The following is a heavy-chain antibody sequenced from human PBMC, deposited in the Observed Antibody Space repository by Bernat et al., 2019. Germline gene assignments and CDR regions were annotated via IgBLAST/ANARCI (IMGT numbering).Heavy chain of an antibody. CDR1: GGSFSGYY. Sequence: QVQLQQWGAGLLKPSETLSLTCAVYGGSFSGYYWSWIRQPPGKGLEWIGEINHSGSTNYNPSLKSRVTISVDTSKNQFSLKLSSVTAADTAVYYCARGATAGDYYYCYMDVWGKGTTVTVSS. CDR2: INHSGST. D-gene: IGHD2-15*01. V-gene: IGHV4-34*01. J-gene: IGHJ6*03. CDR3: ARGATAGDYYYCYMDV.